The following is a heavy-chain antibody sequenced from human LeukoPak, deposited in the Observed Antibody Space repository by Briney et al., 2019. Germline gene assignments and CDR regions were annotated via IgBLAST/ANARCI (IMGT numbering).Heavy chain of an antibody. D-gene: IGHD4-17*01. CDR3: ARWVTTDY. Sequence: GGSLRLSRAASGFTFSSYSMNWVRQAPGKGLEWVSYISSSSSTIYYADSVKGRFTISRDNAKNSLYLQMNSLRAEDTAVYYCARWVTTDYWGQGTLVTVSS. CDR1: GFTFSSYS. V-gene: IGHV3-48*01. J-gene: IGHJ4*02. CDR2: ISSSSSTI.